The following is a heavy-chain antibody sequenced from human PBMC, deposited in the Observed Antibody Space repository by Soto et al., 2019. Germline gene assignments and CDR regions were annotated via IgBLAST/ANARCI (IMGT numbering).Heavy chain of an antibody. Sequence: PSETLSLTGTVSGGCIGGYYWILIRQPPGKGLEWIGYIYYSGSTNYNPSLKSGVTISVGTSKNQFSLKLNSVTAADTAVYYCARRLGAAAGTENWFDPWGQGTLVTVS. CDR3: ARRLGAAAGTENWFDP. CDR1: GGCIGGYY. D-gene: IGHD6-13*01. CDR2: IYYSGST. V-gene: IGHV4-59*08. J-gene: IGHJ5*02.